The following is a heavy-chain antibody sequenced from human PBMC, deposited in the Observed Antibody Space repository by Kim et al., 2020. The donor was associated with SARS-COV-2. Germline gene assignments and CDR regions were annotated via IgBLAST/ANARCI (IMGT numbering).Heavy chain of an antibody. J-gene: IGHJ6*02. Sequence: GGSLRLSCAASGFTVTDYWMHWVRQAPGKGLVWVSRIRSGGTGISYADSVKGRFTISRDNVNNTLYLQMNNLRAEDTAVYYCTSDTVLYGLDVWGQGTPVTVSS. V-gene: IGHV3-74*01. CDR2: IRSGGTGI. CDR3: TSDTVLYGLDV. CDR1: GFTVTDYW. D-gene: IGHD4-4*01.